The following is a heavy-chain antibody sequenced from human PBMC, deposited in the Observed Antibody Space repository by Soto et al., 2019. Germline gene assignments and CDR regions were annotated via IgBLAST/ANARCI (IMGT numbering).Heavy chain of an antibody. CDR3: AKAIAVAGRYYYYGMDV. D-gene: IGHD6-19*01. CDR2: ISWNSGSI. CDR1: GFTFDDYA. J-gene: IGHJ6*02. Sequence: EVQLVESGGGLVQPGRSLRLSCAAPGFTFDDYAMHWVRQAPGKGLEWVSGISWNSGSIGYADSVKGQFTISRDNAKNSLYLQMNSLRAEDTALYYCAKAIAVAGRYYYYGMDVWGQGTTVTVSS. V-gene: IGHV3-9*01.